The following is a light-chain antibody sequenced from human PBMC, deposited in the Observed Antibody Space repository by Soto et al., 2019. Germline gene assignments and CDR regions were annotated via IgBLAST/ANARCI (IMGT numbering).Light chain of an antibody. Sequence: QSVLTQPASVSGSPGQSITISCTGTSSDVGSYNLVSWYQQHPGKAPKLMIYEGGKRPSGVSNRFSGSKSGNTASLTISGLQAEDEADYYCCSYAGSSTYVFGTGTQLTVL. J-gene: IGLJ1*01. CDR1: SSDVGSYNL. CDR3: CSYAGSSTYV. V-gene: IGLV2-23*01. CDR2: EGG.